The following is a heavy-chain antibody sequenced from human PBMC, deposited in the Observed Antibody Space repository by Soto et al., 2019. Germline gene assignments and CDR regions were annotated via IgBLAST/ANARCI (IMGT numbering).Heavy chain of an antibody. J-gene: IGHJ4*02. D-gene: IGHD2-15*01. CDR3: ARDKSDCSGGSCYPYYFDY. CDR1: GFTVSSNY. Sequence: GGSLRLSCAASGFTVSSNYMSWVRQAPGKGLEWVSVIYSGGSTYYADSVKGRFTISRHNSKNTLYLQMNSLRAEDTAVYYCARDKSDCSGGSCYPYYFDYWGQGTLVTVPQ. CDR2: IYSGGST. V-gene: IGHV3-53*04.